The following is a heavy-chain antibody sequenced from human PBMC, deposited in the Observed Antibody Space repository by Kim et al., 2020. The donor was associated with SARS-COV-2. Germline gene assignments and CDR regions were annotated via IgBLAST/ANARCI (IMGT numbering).Heavy chain of an antibody. J-gene: IGHJ4*02. D-gene: IGHD3-10*01. V-gene: IGHV1-46*01. Sequence: QKFQGRVTMTRDTSTSTVYMERSSLRSEDTAVYYCARVEDGSGSYYNLDYWGQGTLVTVSS. CDR3: ARVEDGSGSYYNLDY.